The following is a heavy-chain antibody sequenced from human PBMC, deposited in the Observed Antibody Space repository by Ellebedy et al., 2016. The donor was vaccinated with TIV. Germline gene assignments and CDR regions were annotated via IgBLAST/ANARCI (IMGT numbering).Heavy chain of an antibody. D-gene: IGHD3-10*01. V-gene: IGHV4-59*12. CDR1: GGSFSGYY. CDR3: ASQYYYGSGSYRVYYGMDV. Sequence: SETLSLTCAVYGGSFSGYYWSWIRQPPGKGLEWIGYIYYSGSTNYNPSLKSRVTISVDTSKNQFSLKLSSVTAADTAVYYCASQYYYGSGSYRVYYGMDVWGQGTTVTVSS. J-gene: IGHJ6*02. CDR2: IYYSGST.